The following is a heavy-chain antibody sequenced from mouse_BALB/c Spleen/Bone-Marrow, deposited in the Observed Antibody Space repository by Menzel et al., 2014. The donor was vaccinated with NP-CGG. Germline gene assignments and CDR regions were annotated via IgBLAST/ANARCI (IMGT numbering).Heavy chain of an antibody. CDR3: ARDMCDGLRWYFDV. CDR1: GFTFTDYY. J-gene: IGHJ1*01. Sequence: EVHLVESGGGLVQPGGSLRLSSATSGFTFTDYYMSWVRQPPGKALEWLGFIRNKANGYTTDYSASVKGRFTISRDNSQSILYLQMNTLRAEDSATYYCARDMCDGLRWYFDVWGAGTTVTVSS. V-gene: IGHV7-3*02. D-gene: IGHD2-3*01. CDR2: IRNKANGYTT.